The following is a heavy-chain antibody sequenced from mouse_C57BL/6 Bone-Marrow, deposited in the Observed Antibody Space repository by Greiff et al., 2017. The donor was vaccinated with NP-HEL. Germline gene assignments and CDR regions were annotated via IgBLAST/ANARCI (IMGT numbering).Heavy chain of an antibody. Sequence: EVKVVESGGGLVKPGGSLKLSCAASGFTFSSYAMSWVRQTPEKRLEWVATISDGGSYTYYPDNVKGRFTISRDNAKNNLYLQMSHLKSEDTAMYYCARDNTGSSYDWFAYWGQGTLVTVSA. CDR2: ISDGGSYT. CDR3: ARDNTGSSYDWFAY. J-gene: IGHJ3*01. CDR1: GFTFSSYA. D-gene: IGHD1-1*01. V-gene: IGHV5-4*01.